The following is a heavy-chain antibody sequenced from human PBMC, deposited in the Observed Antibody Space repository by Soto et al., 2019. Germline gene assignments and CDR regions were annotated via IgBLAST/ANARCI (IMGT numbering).Heavy chain of an antibody. CDR1: GGTFSSYA. V-gene: IGHV1-69*13. D-gene: IGHD1-26*01. CDR3: ARDCKWELPFPGSFDP. J-gene: IGHJ5*02. CDR2: IIPIFGTA. Sequence: SVKVSCKASGGTFSSYAISWVRQAPGQGLEWMGGIIPIFGTANYAQKFQGRVTITADESTSTAYMELSSLRSEDTAVYYCARDCKWELPFPGSFDPWGQGTLVTVS.